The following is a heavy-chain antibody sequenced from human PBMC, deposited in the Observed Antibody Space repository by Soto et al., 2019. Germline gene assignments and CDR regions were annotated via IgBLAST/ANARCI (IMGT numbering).Heavy chain of an antibody. CDR3: AREASVLIPAAQPSSFDS. CDR2: ISPYSGYT. D-gene: IGHD2-2*01. J-gene: IGHJ4*02. CDR1: GYSFMKYG. V-gene: IGHV1-18*01. Sequence: ASVKVSCQGFGYSFMKYGINWVRQAPGQGXEWVGWISPYSGYTHSAQKFHGRLTLTTDTAASTAYMELRILRSADTALYYCAREASVLIPAAQPSSFDSWGQGTLVTVSS.